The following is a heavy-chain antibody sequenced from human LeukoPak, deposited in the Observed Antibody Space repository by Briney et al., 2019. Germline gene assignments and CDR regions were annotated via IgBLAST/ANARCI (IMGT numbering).Heavy chain of an antibody. Sequence: SETLSLTCTVSGGYVSSTSYLWGWVRQPPGEGLEWIGSIYHGGRTFYNPSLKSQVTVSADTSKNHISLTVRSVIAADTAVYYCARQIPDERGYYQYYFDYWGQGTLVTVSS. CDR1: GGYVSSTSYL. J-gene: IGHJ4*02. CDR3: ARQIPDERGYYQYYFDY. D-gene: IGHD3-22*01. CDR2: IYHGGRT. V-gene: IGHV4-39*01.